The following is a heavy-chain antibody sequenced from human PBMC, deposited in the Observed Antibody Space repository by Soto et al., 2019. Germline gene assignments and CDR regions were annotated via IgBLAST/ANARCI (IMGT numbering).Heavy chain of an antibody. V-gene: IGHV4-59*01. CDR2: IYYSGST. CDR3: ARGGSGYDCHVDY. J-gene: IGHJ4*02. Sequence: PSETLSLTCTVSGGSISSYYWSWIRQPPGKGLEWIGYIYYSGSTNYNPSLKSRVTISVDTSKNQFSLKLSSVTAADTAVYYCARGGSGYDCHVDYWGQGTLVTVSS. D-gene: IGHD5-12*01. CDR1: GGSISSYY.